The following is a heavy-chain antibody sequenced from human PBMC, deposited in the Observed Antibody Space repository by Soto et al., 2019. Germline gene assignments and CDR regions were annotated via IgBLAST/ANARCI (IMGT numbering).Heavy chain of an antibody. CDR2: ISSSGYI. CDR1: GFNFNSYT. Sequence: PGGSLRLSCAASGFNFNSYTINWVRQAPGKRLEWLSSISSSGYIFSTDSVRGRFTISRDNAKNSVYLQINGLRAEDTAVYFCARDCSGGSCYPGMDVWGQGTTVTGSS. CDR3: ARDCSGGSCYPGMDV. J-gene: IGHJ6*02. D-gene: IGHD2-15*01. V-gene: IGHV3-21*01.